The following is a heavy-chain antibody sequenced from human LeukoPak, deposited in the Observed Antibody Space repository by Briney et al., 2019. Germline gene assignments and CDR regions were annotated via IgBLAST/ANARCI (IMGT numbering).Heavy chain of an antibody. CDR1: GFTFSSYA. Sequence: PGGSLRLSCAASGFTFSSYAMHWVRQAPGKGLEWVAVISYDGSNKYYADSVKGRFTISRDNSKNTLYLQMNSLRAKDTAVYYCARDKIAVAGKEFDYWGQGTLVTVSS. V-gene: IGHV3-30*04. CDR3: ARDKIAVAGKEFDY. CDR2: ISYDGSNK. D-gene: IGHD6-19*01. J-gene: IGHJ4*02.